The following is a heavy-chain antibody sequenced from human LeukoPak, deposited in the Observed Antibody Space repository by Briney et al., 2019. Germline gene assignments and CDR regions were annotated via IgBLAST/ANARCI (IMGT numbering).Heavy chain of an antibody. J-gene: IGHJ4*02. V-gene: IGHV3-7*01. D-gene: IGHD3-10*01. CDR1: GFTFGKYW. CDR3: ARGDPYYYGSGSYSYFDY. CDR2: IKLDGSEK. Sequence: GVLRLSCVASGFTFGKYWMSWVRQAPGKGLEWVANIKLDGSEKNYVDSVKGRFTISRDNTKNSLYLQMNSLRAEDTAVYYCARGDPYYYGSGSYSYFDYWGQGTLVTVSS.